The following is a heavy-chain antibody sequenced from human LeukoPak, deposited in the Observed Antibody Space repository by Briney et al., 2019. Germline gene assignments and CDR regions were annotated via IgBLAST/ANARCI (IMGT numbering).Heavy chain of an antibody. J-gene: IGHJ4*02. D-gene: IGHD6-13*01. Sequence: PSETLSLTCTVSGGSISSGDYYWGWIRQPPGKGLEWLGSMHYSGSTHYNPSLKSRVTISVDTSKNQFSLKLSSVTAADTAVYYCARLYSSSPSSWGQGTLVTVSS. CDR1: GGSISSGDYY. CDR2: MHYSGST. CDR3: ARLYSSSPSS. V-gene: IGHV4-39*01.